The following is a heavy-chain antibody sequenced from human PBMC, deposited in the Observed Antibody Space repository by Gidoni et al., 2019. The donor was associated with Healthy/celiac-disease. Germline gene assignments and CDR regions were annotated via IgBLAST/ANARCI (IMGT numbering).Heavy chain of an antibody. J-gene: IGHJ4*02. CDR2: IYNSGST. CDR3: ARGSPYSVTYFDY. D-gene: IGHD4-17*01. Sequence: QVQLQESGPGLVKPSETLSLTCTVSGGSISSSSLSWIRQPAGKGLEWIVRIYNSGSTNYNPSLKSRVTMSVDTSKNQFSMKLSSVTAADTAVYYCARGSPYSVTYFDYWGQGTLGTVSS. CDR1: GGSISSSS. V-gene: IGHV4-4*07.